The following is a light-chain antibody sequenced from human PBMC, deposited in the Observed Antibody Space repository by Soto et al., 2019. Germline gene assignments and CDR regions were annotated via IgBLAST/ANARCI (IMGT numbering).Light chain of an antibody. V-gene: IGLV9-49*03. J-gene: IGLJ3*02. Sequence: QSVLTQPPSASASLGASVTLTCTLNSDYRNYKVDWYQQRPGKGPRVVMRVGTGGIVGSKGDGIPDRVSVLASGLNRSLTIQNIQEEEESVYHCGADHTTGSNFVWGFGGRTKRIVL. CDR1: SDYRNYK. CDR2: VGTGGIVG. CDR3: GADHTTGSNFVWG.